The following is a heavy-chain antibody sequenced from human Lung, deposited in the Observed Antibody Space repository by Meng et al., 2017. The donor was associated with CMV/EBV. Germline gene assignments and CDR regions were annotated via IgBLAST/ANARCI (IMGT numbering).Heavy chain of an antibody. Sequence: GESXKISCAASGFAFKDYGVHWVRQAPGKGPEWVAVIWSNGINKYYKDSVKGRFTISRDNSKYTLFLQMNGLTAEDTAVYYCTASIIAAGTVDLWGQGTLVTVSS. V-gene: IGHV3-33*01. J-gene: IGHJ4*02. CDR2: IWSNGINK. CDR1: GFAFKDYG. CDR3: TASIIAAGTVDL. D-gene: IGHD6-6*01.